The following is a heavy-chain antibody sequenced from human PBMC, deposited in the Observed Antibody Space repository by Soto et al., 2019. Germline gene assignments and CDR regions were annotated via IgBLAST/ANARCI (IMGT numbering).Heavy chain of an antibody. CDR1: GGTFSSYA. V-gene: IGHV1-69*13. CDR2: IIPIFGTA. D-gene: IGHD5-18*01. J-gene: IGHJ6*02. CDR3: ARADTAMEYYYYYGMDV. Sequence: SVKVYCKASGGTFSSYAISWVRQAPGQGLEWMGGIIPIFGTANYAQKFQGRVTITADESTSTAYMELSSLRSEDTAVYYCARADTAMEYYYYYGMDVWGQGTTVTVSS.